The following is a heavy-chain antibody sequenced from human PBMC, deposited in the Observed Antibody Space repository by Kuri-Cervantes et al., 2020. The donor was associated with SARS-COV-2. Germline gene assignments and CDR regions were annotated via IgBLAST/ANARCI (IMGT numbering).Heavy chain of an antibody. D-gene: IGHD3-22*01. CDR3: AKDPGERYYYDTEPYYFDY. J-gene: IGHJ4*01. Sequence: GGSLRLSCAASGFTFSSYGMHWVRQAPGKGLEWVAVITYDGSNKYYADSVKGRFTISRDNSKNTLYLQMNSLRAEDTAVYYWAKDPGERYYYDTEPYYFDYWGKGTLVTVSS. CDR1: GFTFSSYG. V-gene: IGHV3-30*18. CDR2: ITYDGSNK.